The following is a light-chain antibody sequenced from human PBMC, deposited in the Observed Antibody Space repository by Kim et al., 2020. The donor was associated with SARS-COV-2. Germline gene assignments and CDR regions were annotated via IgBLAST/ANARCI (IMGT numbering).Light chain of an antibody. CDR1: QRVNSN. V-gene: IGKV3-15*01. CDR3: QQYNDWPVT. CDR2: GAS. J-gene: IGKJ4*01. Sequence: EIVVTQSPATLSVSPGERAALSCRASQRVNSNLAWYQQKPGQGPRLLIYGASTRATGIPARFSGSGSGTEFTLTISSLQSEDFGVYYCQQYNDWPVTFGGGTKVDIK.